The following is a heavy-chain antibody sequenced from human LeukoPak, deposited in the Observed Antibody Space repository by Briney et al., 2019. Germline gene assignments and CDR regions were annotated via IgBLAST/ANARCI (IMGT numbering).Heavy chain of an antibody. CDR1: GGSISSSSYY. Sequence: SETLSLTCTVSGGSISSSSYYWGWIRQPPEKGLEWIGSIYYSGSTYYNPSLKSRVTISVDTSKNQFSLRVSSVTAADTAVYYCARRVATLGYYYMDVWGKGTTVTISS. D-gene: IGHD5-12*01. V-gene: IGHV4-39*01. CDR2: IYYSGST. J-gene: IGHJ6*03. CDR3: ARRVATLGYYYMDV.